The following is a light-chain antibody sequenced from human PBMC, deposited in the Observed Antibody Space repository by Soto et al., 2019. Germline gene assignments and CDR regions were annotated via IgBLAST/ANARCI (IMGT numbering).Light chain of an antibody. CDR3: CSYVGRNTYV. CDR2: DVS. V-gene: IGLV2-11*01. Sequence: QSVLTQPRSASGSPGQSITISCTGTSSDVGGYNYVSWYQQHPAKAPKLIIFDVSKRPSGVPNRFSGSKSGNTASLTISGLRAKDEADYYCCSYVGRNTYVFGTGTKVTVL. CDR1: SSDVGGYNY. J-gene: IGLJ1*01.